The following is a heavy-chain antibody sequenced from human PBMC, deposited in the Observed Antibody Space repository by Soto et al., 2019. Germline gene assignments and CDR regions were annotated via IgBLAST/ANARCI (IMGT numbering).Heavy chain of an antibody. D-gene: IGHD1-26*01. CDR1: GFTFSSSA. J-gene: IGHJ5*02. CDR3: AGDIRSASGVGSYGWFDP. V-gene: IGHV3-23*01. Sequence: GGSLRLSCAASGFTFSSSAMGWVRQAPGKGLEWVSSISGSGTNTYYPDSVRGRFTVSRDNSKNTLYLQMNSLSAEDTALYYCAGDIRSASGVGSYGWFDPWGQGTLVTVPS. CDR2: ISGSGTNT.